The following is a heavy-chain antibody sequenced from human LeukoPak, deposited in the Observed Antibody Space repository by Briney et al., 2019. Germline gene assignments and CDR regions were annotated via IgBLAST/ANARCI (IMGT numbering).Heavy chain of an antibody. V-gene: IGHV3-30*04. CDR2: ISYDGSNK. CDR1: GFTFSSYA. J-gene: IGHJ1*01. CDR3: ARGENIVVVTAILYFQH. D-gene: IGHD2-21*02. Sequence: GGSLRLSCAASGFTFSSYAMHWVRQAPGKGLGWVAVISYDGSNKYYADSVKGRFTISRGNSKNTLYLQMNSLRAEDTAVYYCARGENIVVVTAILYFQHWGQGTLVTVSS.